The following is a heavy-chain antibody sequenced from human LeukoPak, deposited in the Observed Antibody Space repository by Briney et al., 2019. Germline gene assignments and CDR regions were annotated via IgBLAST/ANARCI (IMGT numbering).Heavy chain of an antibody. V-gene: IGHV4-39*01. Sequence: SETLSLTCTASGGSISSSSYYWGWIRQPPGKGLEWIGSIYYSGSTYYNPSLKSRVTISVDTSKNQFSLKLSSVTAADTAVYYCASGLGYHDAFDIWGQGTMVTVSS. CDR2: IYYSGST. CDR3: ASGLGYHDAFDI. CDR1: GGSISSSSYY. J-gene: IGHJ3*02. D-gene: IGHD5-18*01.